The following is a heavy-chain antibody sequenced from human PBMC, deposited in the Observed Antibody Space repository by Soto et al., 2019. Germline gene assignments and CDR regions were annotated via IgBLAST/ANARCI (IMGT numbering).Heavy chain of an antibody. Sequence: QVHLQESGPGLVKPSGTLSLTCTVSGGSISNTNWWSWVRQAPGKGLEWIGEIYHSGSTDYNPSLKSRVTISLDNSKNQLSLELSSVTAADTAMYYCVRGEGTASLRVWCQGTLVTVSS. V-gene: IGHV4-4*02. J-gene: IGHJ4*02. CDR1: GGSISNTNW. CDR2: IYHSGST. D-gene: IGHD2-21*02. CDR3: VRGEGTASLRV.